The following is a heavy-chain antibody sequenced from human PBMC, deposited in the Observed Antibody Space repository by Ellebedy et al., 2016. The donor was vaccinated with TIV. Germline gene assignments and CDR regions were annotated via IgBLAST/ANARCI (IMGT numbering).Heavy chain of an antibody. CDR1: GFTVSRNY. CDR3: AAYDFWSGYSAGIDY. Sequence: GESLKISCAASGFTVSRNYMSWVRQAPGKGLEWVSLICSDGSTYYADSVKGRFTISSDNSKNTLYLQMNSLRAEDTAVYYCAAYDFWSGYSAGIDYWGQGTLVTVSS. J-gene: IGHJ4*02. V-gene: IGHV3-66*01. D-gene: IGHD3-3*01. CDR2: ICSDGST.